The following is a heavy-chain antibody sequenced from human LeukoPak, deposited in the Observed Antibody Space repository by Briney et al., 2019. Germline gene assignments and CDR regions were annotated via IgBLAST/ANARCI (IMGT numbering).Heavy chain of an antibody. CDR3: ARDLPDYDILTGYFQGIYMDV. V-gene: IGHV1-2*02. CDR1: GYTFTAYY. D-gene: IGHD3-9*01. Sequence: ASVKVSCKTSGYTFTAYYMHWVRQAPGQGLEWMGWINPNSGGTNYAQKFQGRVTMTRDTSISTAYMELSRLRSDDTAVYYCARDLPDYDILTGYFQGIYMDVWGKGTTVTISS. J-gene: IGHJ6*04. CDR2: INPNSGGT.